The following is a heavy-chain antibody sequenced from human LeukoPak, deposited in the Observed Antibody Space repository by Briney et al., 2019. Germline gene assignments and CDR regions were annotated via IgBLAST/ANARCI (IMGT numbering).Heavy chain of an antibody. CDR1: GGSISSGGYS. D-gene: IGHD5-24*01. Sequence: SETLSLTCAVSGGSISSGGYSWSWIRQPPGKGLEWIGYIYHSGSTYYNPSLKSRVTISVDRSKNQFPLKLSSVTAADTAVYYCARVSARLEIYWYFDLWGRGTLVTVSS. J-gene: IGHJ2*01. CDR2: IYHSGST. V-gene: IGHV4-30-2*01. CDR3: ARVSARLEIYWYFDL.